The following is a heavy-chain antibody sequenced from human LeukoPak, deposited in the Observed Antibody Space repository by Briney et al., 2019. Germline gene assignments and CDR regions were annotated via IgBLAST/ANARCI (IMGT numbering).Heavy chain of an antibody. Sequence: SETLSLTCAVSGGSISSSNWWSWVRQPPGKGLEWIGEIYHSGSTNYNPYLKSRVTISVDTSKNQFSLKLSSVTAADTAVYYCARGRPLLWFGELYGSGDAFDIWGQGTMVTVSS. D-gene: IGHD3-10*01. CDR1: GGSISSSNW. V-gene: IGHV4-4*02. CDR2: IYHSGST. CDR3: ARGRPLLWFGELYGSGDAFDI. J-gene: IGHJ3*02.